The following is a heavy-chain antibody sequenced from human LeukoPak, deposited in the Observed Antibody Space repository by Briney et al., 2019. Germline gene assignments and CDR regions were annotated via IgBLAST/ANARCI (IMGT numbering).Heavy chain of an antibody. CDR1: GGSFSGYY. D-gene: IGHD5-18*01. CDR2: INHRGST. Sequence: SETLSLTCAVYGGSFSGYYWSWIRQPPGKGLEWIGEINHRGSTNYNPSLKSRVTISVDTSKNQFSLKLSSVTAADTAVYYCARGYRGYSYGNYYYYMDVWGKGTTVTVSS. J-gene: IGHJ6*03. V-gene: IGHV4-34*01. CDR3: ARGYRGYSYGNYYYYMDV.